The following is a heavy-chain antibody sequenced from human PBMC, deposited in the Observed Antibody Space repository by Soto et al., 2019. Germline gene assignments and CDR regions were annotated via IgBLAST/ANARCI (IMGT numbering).Heavy chain of an antibody. Sequence: PSETLSLTCAVSGGSISSGGYSWSWIRQPPGKGLEWIGYIYYSGSTNYNPSLKSRVTISVDTSKNQFSLKLSSVTAADTAVYYCARVTVTTWTVDYWGQGTLVTVSS. V-gene: IGHV4-61*08. CDR3: ARVTVTTWTVDY. D-gene: IGHD4-17*01. CDR2: IYYSGST. CDR1: GGSISSGGYS. J-gene: IGHJ4*02.